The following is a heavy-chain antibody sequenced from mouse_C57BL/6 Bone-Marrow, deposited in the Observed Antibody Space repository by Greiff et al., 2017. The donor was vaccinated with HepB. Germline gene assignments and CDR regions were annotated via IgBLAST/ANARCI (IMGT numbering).Heavy chain of an antibody. CDR1: GYAFTNYL. CDR3: ARDVRGWFAY. V-gene: IGHV1-54*01. CDR2: INPGSGGT. Sequence: VQRVESGAELVRPGTSVKVSCKASGYAFTNYLIEWVKQRPGQGLEWIGVINPGSGGTNYNEKFKGKATLTADKSSSTAYMQLSSLTSEDSAVYFCARDVRGWFAYWGQGTLVTVSA. D-gene: IGHD2-14*01. J-gene: IGHJ3*01.